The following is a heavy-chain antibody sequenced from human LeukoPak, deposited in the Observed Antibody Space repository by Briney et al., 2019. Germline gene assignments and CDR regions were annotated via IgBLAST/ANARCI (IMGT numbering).Heavy chain of an antibody. V-gene: IGHV3-48*01. CDR3: ARPVDTSMIAGFDL. Sequence: GGSLTLSCAASGFTFTSYGLNWVRQAPGQGLEWVSLITSSSSTIHYADSVRGRFTISRDNAKKILYLQMNSLRAEDTAVYYCARPVDTSMIAGFDLWGQGTLVTVSS. CDR1: GFTFTSYG. D-gene: IGHD5-18*01. J-gene: IGHJ4*02. CDR2: ITSSSSTI.